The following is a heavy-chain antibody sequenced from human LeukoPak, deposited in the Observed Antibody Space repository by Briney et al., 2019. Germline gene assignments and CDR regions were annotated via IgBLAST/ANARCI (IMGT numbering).Heavy chain of an antibody. Sequence: SETLSLTCAVSGASMNTHYWSWIRQPPGKGLEWIGYMLDTVTTKDNPSLKSRFTLSADTSKNQFSLRLTSVTAADTAVYYCATIRRGNIFGYFDFWGQGIPVTVSS. D-gene: IGHD5-18*01. CDR3: ATIRRGNIFGYFDF. J-gene: IGHJ4*02. V-gene: IGHV4-59*11. CDR1: GASMNTHY. CDR2: MLDTVTT.